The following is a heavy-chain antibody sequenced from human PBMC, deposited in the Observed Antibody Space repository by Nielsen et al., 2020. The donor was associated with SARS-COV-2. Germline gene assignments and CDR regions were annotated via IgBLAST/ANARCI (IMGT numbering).Heavy chain of an antibody. Sequence: GESLKISCVVSGFTISTYAMRWVRQAPGTGLEWVSAISASTYYADSVKGRFTISRDNSKNTLYLQMNSLRAEDTAVYYCAKRSGYTSGWYGDYWGQVTLVTVSS. J-gene: IGHJ4*02. CDR3: AKRSGYTSGWYGDY. V-gene: IGHV3-23*01. CDR2: ISAST. CDR1: GFTISTYA. D-gene: IGHD6-19*01.